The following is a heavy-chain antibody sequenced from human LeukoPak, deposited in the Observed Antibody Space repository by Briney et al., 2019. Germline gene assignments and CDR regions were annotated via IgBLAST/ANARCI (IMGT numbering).Heavy chain of an antibody. V-gene: IGHV3-30*04. CDR2: LSYDGKIA. CDR3: TLRDY. D-gene: IGHD4-17*01. J-gene: IGHJ4*02. Sequence: QPGRSLRLSCAASGLSFRTSSMHWVRQAPGKGLEWVAVLSYDGKIAYYADSVKGRFTISRDDSKNTAYLQMNSLKTEDTAVYYCTLRDYWGQGTLVTVSS. CDR1: GLSFRTSS.